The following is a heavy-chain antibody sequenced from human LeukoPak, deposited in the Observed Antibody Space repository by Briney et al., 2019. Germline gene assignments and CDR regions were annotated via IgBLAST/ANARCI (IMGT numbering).Heavy chain of an antibody. CDR1: GFTFSSYS. D-gene: IGHD6-19*01. CDR2: ISSSSSYI. V-gene: IGHV3-21*01. CDR3: ARDEAGSSSGWPNWFDP. Sequence: GGSLRLSCAASGFTFSSYSMKWVRQAPGKGLEWVSSISSSSSYIYYADSVKGRFTISRDNAKNSLCLQMDSLRAEDTAVYYCARDEAGSSSGWPNWFDPWGQGTLVTVSS. J-gene: IGHJ5*02.